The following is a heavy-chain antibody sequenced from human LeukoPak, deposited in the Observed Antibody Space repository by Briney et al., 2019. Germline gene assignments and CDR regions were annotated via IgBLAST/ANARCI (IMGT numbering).Heavy chain of an antibody. Sequence: GGSLRLSCAASGFTFSSHWMTWVRQARGQGLERVANIKEDGTRKNYMDSVKGRFTISRDNAKNSLYLQMNSLRAEDTAIYYCAKFRADSSGWPFDYWGQGTLVTVSS. V-gene: IGHV3-7*03. J-gene: IGHJ4*02. CDR3: AKFRADSSGWPFDY. CDR2: IKEDGTRK. CDR1: GFTFSSHW. D-gene: IGHD6-19*01.